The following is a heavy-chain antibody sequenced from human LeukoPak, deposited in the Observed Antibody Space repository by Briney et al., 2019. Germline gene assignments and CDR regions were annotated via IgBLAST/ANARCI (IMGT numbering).Heavy chain of an antibody. D-gene: IGHD2-15*01. CDR2: LLFDENSQ. CDR3: AREDSSGISAFDI. V-gene: IGHV3-30*04. CDR1: GFTFSSYT. Sequence: GGSLRLSCAASGFTFSSYTFHWVRQAPGRGLEWAAVLLFDENSQHYAHSVKGRFTISRDKSRNTLYLQMSGLRAEDTAVYFCAREDSSGISAFDIWGQGTMVTVSS. J-gene: IGHJ3*02.